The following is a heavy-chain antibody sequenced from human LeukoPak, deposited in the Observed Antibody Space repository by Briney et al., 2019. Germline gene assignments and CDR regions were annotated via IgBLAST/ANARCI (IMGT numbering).Heavy chain of an antibody. CDR3: ARDPYSGSYSDYYYYYMDV. CDR2: ISSSGSTI. J-gene: IGHJ6*03. D-gene: IGHD1-26*01. CDR1: GFTFSDYY. V-gene: IGHV3-11*04. Sequence: GGSLRLSCAASGFTFSDYYMSWIRQAPGKGLEGGSYISSSGSTIYYADSVKGRFTISRDNAKNSLYLQMSSLRAEDTAVYYCARDPYSGSYSDYYYYYMDVWGKGTTVTVSS.